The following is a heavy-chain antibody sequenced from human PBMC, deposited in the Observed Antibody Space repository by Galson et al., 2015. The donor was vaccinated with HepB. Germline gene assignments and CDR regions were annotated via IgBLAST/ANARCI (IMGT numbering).Heavy chain of an antibody. V-gene: IGHV3-7*01. Sequence: SLRLSCAASGFTFSDYWMSWVRQAPGKGLEWVANIKPDGSEINYVDSVKGRFTISRDNAKNSLHLQMNSLRGEDTAVYYCARRGYFDFWGRGTLVTASS. CDR1: GFTFSDYW. D-gene: IGHD3-10*01. J-gene: IGHJ2*01. CDR2: IKPDGSEI. CDR3: ARRGYFDF.